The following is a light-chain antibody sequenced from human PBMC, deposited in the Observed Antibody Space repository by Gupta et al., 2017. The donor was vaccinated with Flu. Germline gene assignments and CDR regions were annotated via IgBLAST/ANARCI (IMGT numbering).Light chain of an antibody. CDR2: GAS. Sequence: EIVMTQSPATLSVSPGERATLSCRASQSVSSNLAWYQQKPGQAPRLLIYGASTRATGITARFSGSGFGTEFTLTISSRQSEDFAVYYCQQYNNWPRMYSFGQGTKLEIK. CDR1: QSVSSN. CDR3: QQYNNWPRMYS. V-gene: IGKV3-15*01. J-gene: IGKJ2*03.